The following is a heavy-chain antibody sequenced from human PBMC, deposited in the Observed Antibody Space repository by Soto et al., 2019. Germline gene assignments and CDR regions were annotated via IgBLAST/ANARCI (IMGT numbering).Heavy chain of an antibody. V-gene: IGHV3-23*01. CDR3: AKELVNSGWTHFDY. Sequence: GGSLRLSCAASGFTFNTYAMSWVRQAPGKGLEWLSAISDSGGRTYYADSVKGRFTISRDNSKNRLYLQMNSLRAEDTAVYFCAKELVNSGWTHFDYWGQGTLVTVS. D-gene: IGHD6-19*01. J-gene: IGHJ4*02. CDR2: ISDSGGRT. CDR1: GFTFNTYA.